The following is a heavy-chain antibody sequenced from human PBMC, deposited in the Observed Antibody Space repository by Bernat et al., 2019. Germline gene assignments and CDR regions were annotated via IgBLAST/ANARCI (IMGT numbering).Heavy chain of an antibody. D-gene: IGHD3-3*01. CDR2: ISYDGSNK. CDR3: AKWSVAFDI. J-gene: IGHJ3*02. CDR1: GFTFSSYW. V-gene: IGHV3-30*18. Sequence: VQLVESGGGLVQPGGSLRLSCAASGFTFSSYWMSWVRQAPGKGLEWVAVISYDGSNKYYADSVKGRFTISRDNSKNTLYLQMNSLRAEDTAVYYCAKWSVAFDIWGQGTMVTVSS.